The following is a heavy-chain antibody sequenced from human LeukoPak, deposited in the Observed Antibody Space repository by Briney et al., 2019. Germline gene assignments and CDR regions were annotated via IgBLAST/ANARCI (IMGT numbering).Heavy chain of an antibody. V-gene: IGHV4-31*03. CDR3: ARGAGSGSTPDY. CDR2: IYSSGST. J-gene: IGHJ4*02. D-gene: IGHD3-10*01. CDR1: RGSIGTGGYY. Sequence: SETLSLTCTVSRGSIGTGGYYWSWIRQHPGKGLEWIGYIYSSGSTYYNPSLKSRVTISVDTSKNQFYLKVSSVTAADTAVYYCARGAGSGSTPDYWGQGNLITVS.